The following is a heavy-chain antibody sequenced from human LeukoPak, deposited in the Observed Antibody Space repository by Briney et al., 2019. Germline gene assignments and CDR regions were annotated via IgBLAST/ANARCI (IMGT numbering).Heavy chain of an antibody. J-gene: IGHJ3*02. CDR1: GYTFTSYG. Sequence: ASVKVSCKASGYTFTSYGISWVRQAPGQGLEWMGWISAYNGNTNYAQKLQGRVTITADKSTSTAYMELSSLRSEDTAVYYCARSHIYCSGGSCFDAPDAFDIWGQGTMVTVSS. D-gene: IGHD2-15*01. CDR2: ISAYNGNT. CDR3: ARSHIYCSGGSCFDAPDAFDI. V-gene: IGHV1-18*01.